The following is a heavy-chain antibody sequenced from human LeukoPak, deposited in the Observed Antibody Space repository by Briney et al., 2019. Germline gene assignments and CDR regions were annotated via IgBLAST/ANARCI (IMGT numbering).Heavy chain of an antibody. J-gene: IGHJ4*02. Sequence: SETLSLTCSVSGGSISNYYCTWIRQPPGKGLEYIGYMDYSGSTNYNPSLKSRVTISVDTSKNQFSLKLSPVTAADTAVYYCASGVRAGSSGYYDYWGQGTLVTVSS. CDR1: GGSISNYY. CDR2: MDYSGST. D-gene: IGHD3-22*01. CDR3: ASGVRAGSSGYYDY. V-gene: IGHV4-59*12.